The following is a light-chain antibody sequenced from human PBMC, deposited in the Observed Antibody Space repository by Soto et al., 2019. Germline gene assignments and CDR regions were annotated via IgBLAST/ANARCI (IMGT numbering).Light chain of an antibody. V-gene: IGKV3-11*01. CDR2: DAS. CDR3: QQRSKWPST. CDR1: QSVSSY. Sequence: EIVLTQSPATLSLSPGERATLSCRASQSVSSYLDWYQQKPGQAPRLLIYDASNRATGIPARFSGSGSGTDFTLTITSLEPEDFAVYYCQQRSKWPSTFGGGTKVEIK. J-gene: IGKJ4*01.